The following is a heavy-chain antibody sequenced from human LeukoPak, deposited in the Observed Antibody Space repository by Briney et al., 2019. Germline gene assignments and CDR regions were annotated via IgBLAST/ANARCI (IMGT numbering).Heavy chain of an antibody. CDR3: ARDRAVVVPAASYGMDV. J-gene: IGHJ6*04. D-gene: IGHD2-2*01. V-gene: IGHV3-21*01. Sequence: GGCLRLSCAASGFTFSSYSMNWVRQAPGKGLEWVSSISSSSSYIYYADSVKGRFTISRDNAKNSLYLQMNSLRAEDTAVYYCARDRAVVVPAASYGMDVWGKGTTVTVSS. CDR2: ISSSSSYI. CDR1: GFTFSSYS.